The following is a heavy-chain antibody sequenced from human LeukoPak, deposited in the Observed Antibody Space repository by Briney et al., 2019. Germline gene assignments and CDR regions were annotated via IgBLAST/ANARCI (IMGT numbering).Heavy chain of an antibody. CDR3: ASTYSSSWYNWFDP. D-gene: IGHD6-13*01. J-gene: IGHJ5*02. Sequence: MPSETLSLTCTVSGGSISSYYWSWIRQPPGKGQELIGYIYYSGSTNYNPSLKSRVTISVATSKNQFSLKLSSVTAADTAVYYCASTYSSSWYNWFDPWGQGTLVTVSS. V-gene: IGHV4-59*01. CDR2: IYYSGST. CDR1: GGSISSYY.